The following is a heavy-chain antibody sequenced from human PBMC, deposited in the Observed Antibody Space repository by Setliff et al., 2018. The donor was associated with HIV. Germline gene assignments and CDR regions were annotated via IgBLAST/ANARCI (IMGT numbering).Heavy chain of an antibody. J-gene: IGHJ4*02. V-gene: IGHV1-18*01. Sequence: ASVKVSCKASGYTFTSYGISWVRQAPGQGLEWMGWISAYNGNTDYARNLQGRLTTTTDTSTSTAFMELRSLRSDDTAVYYCARDPPSSGWYRADYWGQGTLVTVSS. CDR1: GYTFTSYG. CDR2: ISAYNGNT. CDR3: ARDPPSSGWYRADY. D-gene: IGHD6-19*01.